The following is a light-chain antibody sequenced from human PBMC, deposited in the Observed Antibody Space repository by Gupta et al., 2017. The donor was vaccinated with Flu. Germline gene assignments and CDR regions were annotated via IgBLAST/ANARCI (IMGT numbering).Light chain of an antibody. V-gene: IGKV1D-16*01. CDR1: QSIKTW. CDR3: QQYDTYPIT. Sequence: RASQSIKTWLAWYQQKPEIAPTVLISAASTLQSGVSSRFSGSGSGARFTLTITNLQPEDFATYYCQQYDTYPITFGRGTKIEIK. CDR2: AAS. J-gene: IGKJ4*02.